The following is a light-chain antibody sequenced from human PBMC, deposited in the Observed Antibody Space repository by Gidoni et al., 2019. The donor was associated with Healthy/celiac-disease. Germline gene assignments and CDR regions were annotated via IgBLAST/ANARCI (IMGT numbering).Light chain of an antibody. J-gene: IGKJ1*01. CDR2: GAS. Sequence: EIVLSQSPATLSLSPGERATLSCRASQSVSSSYLAWYQQKPGQAPRLLINGASSRATGIPDRFSGSGSGTDFTLTISRVEAEDVAVYYCQQDGSSAWTFGQGTKVEIK. CDR1: QSVSSSY. CDR3: QQDGSSAWT. V-gene: IGKV3-20*01.